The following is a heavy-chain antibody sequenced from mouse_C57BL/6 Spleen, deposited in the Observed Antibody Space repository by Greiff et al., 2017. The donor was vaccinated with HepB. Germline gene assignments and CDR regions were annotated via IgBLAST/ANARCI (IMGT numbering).Heavy chain of an antibody. CDR2: IDPSDSYT. Sequence: VQLQQPGAELVMPGASVKLSCKASGYTFTSYWMHWVKQRPGQGLEWIGEIDPSDSYTNYNQKFKGKSTLTVDKSSSTAYMQLSSLTSEDSAVYYCARGPNYYGSSYVDYWGQGTTLTVSS. J-gene: IGHJ2*01. CDR3: ARGPNYYGSSYVDY. V-gene: IGHV1-69*01. D-gene: IGHD1-1*01. CDR1: GYTFTSYW.